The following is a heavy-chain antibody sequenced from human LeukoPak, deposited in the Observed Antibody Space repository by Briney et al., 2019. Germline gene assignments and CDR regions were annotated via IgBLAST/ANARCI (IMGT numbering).Heavy chain of an antibody. D-gene: IGHD6-19*01. CDR2: IYYSGST. CDR1: GGSISSYY. Sequence: PSETLSFTCTVSGGSISSYYWSWIRQPPGKGLEWIGYIYYSGSTNYNPSLKSRVTISVDTSKNQFSLKLSSVAAADTAVYYCARGTYSSGRIPFDYWDQGTLVTVSS. CDR3: ARGTYSSGRIPFDY. J-gene: IGHJ4*02. V-gene: IGHV4-59*01.